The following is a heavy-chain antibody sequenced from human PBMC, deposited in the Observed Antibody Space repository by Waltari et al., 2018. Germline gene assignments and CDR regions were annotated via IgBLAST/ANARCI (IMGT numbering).Heavy chain of an antibody. V-gene: IGHV4-38-2*01. CDR2: IYHSGSP. D-gene: IGHD6-13*01. CDR3: ARRAAITAAGPTYYMDV. J-gene: IGHJ6*03. CDR1: GYSISSGYY. Sequence: QVQLQESGPGLVKPSETLSLTCAVSGYSISSGYYWGWIRQPPGKGLEWIGNIYHSGSPPYNPSLKSRVTISVDTSKNQFSLKLSSVTAADTAVYYCARRAAITAAGPTYYMDVWGKGTTVTVSS.